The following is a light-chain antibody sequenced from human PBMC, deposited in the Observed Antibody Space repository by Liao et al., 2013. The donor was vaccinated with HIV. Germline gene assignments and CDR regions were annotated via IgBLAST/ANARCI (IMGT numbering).Light chain of an antibody. CDR3: QAWDTTTDVA. J-gene: IGLJ2*01. V-gene: IGLV3-1*01. Sequence: SYELTQPPSVSVSPGQTASITCSGDKLGEKYACWYQQKPGQSPVLVIYQDSKRPSGIPERFSGSNSGNTATLTISGTQALDEADYYCQAWDTTTDVAFGGGTKLTVL. CDR1: KLGEKY. CDR2: QDS.